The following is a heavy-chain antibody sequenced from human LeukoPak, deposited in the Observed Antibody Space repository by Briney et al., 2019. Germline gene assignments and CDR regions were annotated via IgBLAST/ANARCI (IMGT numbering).Heavy chain of an antibody. CDR2: IKPDGSSI. J-gene: IGHJ4*02. Sequence: GGSLRLSCAASGFTFSSYWMNWVRQAPGKGLVWVARIKPDGSSISYADSVKGRFTISRDNAKNTLYLQMNSLRAEDTAVYYCATLYAGSTDYWGRGALVTVSS. D-gene: IGHD2-8*01. CDR1: GFTFSSYW. V-gene: IGHV3-74*01. CDR3: ATLYAGSTDY.